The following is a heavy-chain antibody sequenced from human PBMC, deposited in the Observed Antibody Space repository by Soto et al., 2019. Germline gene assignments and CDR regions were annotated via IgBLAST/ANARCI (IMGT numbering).Heavy chain of an antibody. CDR1: GGSFSGYY. Sequence: KTXGTLSLTCAVYGGSFSGYYGSWIRQPPGKGLEWIGEINHSGSTNYNPSLKSRVTISVDTSKNQFSLKLGSVTAADTAVYYCARGPWDSYYDFWSGPRPFDPWGQGTLVTVSS. D-gene: IGHD3-3*01. CDR2: INHSGST. V-gene: IGHV4-34*01. CDR3: ARGPWDSYYDFWSGPRPFDP. J-gene: IGHJ5*02.